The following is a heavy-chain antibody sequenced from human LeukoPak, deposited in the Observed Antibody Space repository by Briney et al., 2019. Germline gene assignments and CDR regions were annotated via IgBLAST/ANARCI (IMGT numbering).Heavy chain of an antibody. CDR2: IYSGGST. CDR1: EFSVGSNY. J-gene: IGHJ3*02. CDR3: ARDHQLSGFGESDAFDI. D-gene: IGHD3-10*01. Sequence: PGGSLRLSCAASEFSVGSNYMTWVRQAPGKGLEWVSLIYSGGSTYYADSVKGRFTISRDNAKNSLFLQMNSLRAEDTAVYYCARDHQLSGFGESDAFDIWGQGTMVTVSS. V-gene: IGHV3-53*01.